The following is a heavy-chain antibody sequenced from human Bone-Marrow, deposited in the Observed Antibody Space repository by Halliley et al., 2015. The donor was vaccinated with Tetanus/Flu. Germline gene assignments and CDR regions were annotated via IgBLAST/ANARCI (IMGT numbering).Heavy chain of an antibody. CDR1: GGSTTNYY. D-gene: IGHD2-2*01. J-gene: IGHJ4*02. CDR2: IHYIGNT. V-gene: IGHV4-59*08. CDR3: ARHKTSWDYSFDD. Sequence: TLSLTCTVSGGSTTNYYWNWIRQPPGKGLEWIGYIHYIGNTNYNPSLKSRVTISLDTSKNQLSLNLTSVTAADTAVYYCARHKTSWDYSFDDWGQGTLVSVS.